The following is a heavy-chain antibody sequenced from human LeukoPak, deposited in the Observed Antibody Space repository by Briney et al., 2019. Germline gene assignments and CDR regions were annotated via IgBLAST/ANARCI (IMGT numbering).Heavy chain of an antibody. V-gene: IGHV3-21*01. CDR1: GFTFSSYS. CDR2: ISSSSSYI. CDR3: AREINFWSNGAFDI. D-gene: IGHD3-3*01. J-gene: IGHJ3*02. Sequence: GGSLRLSCAASGFTFSSYSMKWVRQAPGKGVEGGLFISSSSSYIYYAAPVKARFTLSRDNAKNSLYLQMNSLRAEDTAVYYCAREINFWSNGAFDIWGQGTMVTVSS.